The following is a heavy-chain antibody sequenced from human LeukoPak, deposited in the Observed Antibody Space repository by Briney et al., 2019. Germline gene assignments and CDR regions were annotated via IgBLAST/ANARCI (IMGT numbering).Heavy chain of an antibody. D-gene: IGHD6-19*01. J-gene: IGHJ4*02. Sequence: SETLSLTCAAYGGSFSGYYWSWIRQPPGKGLEWIGEINHSGSTNYNPSLKSRVTISVDTSKNQFSLKLSSVTAADTAVYYCARKAVAVNYWGQGTLVTVSS. V-gene: IGHV4-34*01. CDR2: INHSGST. CDR1: GGSFSGYY. CDR3: ARKAVAVNY.